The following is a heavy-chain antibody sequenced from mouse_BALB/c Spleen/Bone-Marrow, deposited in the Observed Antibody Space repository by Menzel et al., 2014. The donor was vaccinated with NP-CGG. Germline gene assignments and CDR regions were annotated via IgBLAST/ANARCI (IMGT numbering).Heavy chain of an antibody. D-gene: IGHD2-2*01. J-gene: IGHJ2*01. Sequence: VHLVESGAELVMPGASVKMSCKASGYTFTDYWMHWVKQRPGQGLEWIGAIDTSDSYTSYNQKFKGKATLTVDESSSTAYMQLSSLTSEDSAVYYCAREGYGYQYFDYWGQGTTLTVSS. CDR1: GYTFTDYW. CDR2: IDTSDSYT. V-gene: IGHV1-69*01. CDR3: AREGYGYQYFDY.